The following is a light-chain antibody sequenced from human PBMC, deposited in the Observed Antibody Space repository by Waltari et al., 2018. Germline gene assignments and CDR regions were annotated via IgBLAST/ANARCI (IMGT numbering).Light chain of an antibody. J-gene: IGLJ2*01. CDR2: DVS. V-gene: IGLV2-14*03. CDR3: SSYISSSTLEL. CDR1: SSDVGGYNY. Sequence: QSALTQPASVSGSPGQSIPISCTGTSSDVGGYNYVSWYQQHPGKAPKLMIYDVSNRPSGVSNRFSGSKSGNTAARTISVLQAEDEADYYCSSYISSSTLELFGGGTSLTVL.